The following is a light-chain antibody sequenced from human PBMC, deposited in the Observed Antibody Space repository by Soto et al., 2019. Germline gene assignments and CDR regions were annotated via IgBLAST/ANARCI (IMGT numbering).Light chain of an antibody. CDR3: QQYGSSPIT. CDR1: QSVSSNY. J-gene: IGKJ5*01. V-gene: IGKV3-20*01. CDR2: GSS. Sequence: IVLTQSPGTLSLSPGERATISCRASQSVSSNYLAWFQQTPGQAPRLLIYGSSSRATGIPGRFSGSGSGTDFTLNISRLEPEDFAMYYCQQYGSSPITFGQGTRLEIK.